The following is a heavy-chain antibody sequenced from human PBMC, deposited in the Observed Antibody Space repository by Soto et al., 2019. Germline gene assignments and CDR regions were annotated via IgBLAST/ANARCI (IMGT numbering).Heavy chain of an antibody. V-gene: IGHV3-23*01. CDR2: ISGSGENT. J-gene: IGHJ4*02. D-gene: IGHD1-1*01. CDR1: GFGFSNYA. CDR3: AKEFCQLQCPLDY. Sequence: EVQLLESGGGLVQPGGSLRLSCAASGFGFSNYAMSWVRQAPGKGLEWVSTISGSGENTYYADLVKGRFTISRDNSKNSVYLQMNSLRAEDTAIYYCAKEFCQLQCPLDYWGQGVLVTVSS.